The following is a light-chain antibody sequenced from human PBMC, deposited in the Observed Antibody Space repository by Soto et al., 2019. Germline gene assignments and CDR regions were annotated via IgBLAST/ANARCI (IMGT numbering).Light chain of an antibody. Sequence: EIVLTQSPATLSLSPGEGATLSCRASQSVSTYLAWYQQKPGQAPRLLIYGAFNRASGIPARFSGSGSGTDFTHTISSIEPEDFAVYYCQQGGSFGGGTKVEIK. CDR3: QQGGS. J-gene: IGKJ4*01. V-gene: IGKV3-11*01. CDR2: GAF. CDR1: QSVSTY.